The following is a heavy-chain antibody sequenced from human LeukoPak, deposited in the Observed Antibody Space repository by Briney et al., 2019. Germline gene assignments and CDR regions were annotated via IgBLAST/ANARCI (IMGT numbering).Heavy chain of an antibody. Sequence: GESLKISCKGSGYSFTSYWIGWVRQMPGKGLEWMGIFYPGDSDTRYSPSFQGQVTISADKSISTAYLQWSSLKASDTAMYYCARQEQLANYYYGMDVWGQGTTVTVSS. CDR2: FYPGDSDT. CDR3: ARQEQLANYYYGMDV. V-gene: IGHV5-51*01. CDR1: GYSFTSYW. J-gene: IGHJ6*02. D-gene: IGHD6-13*01.